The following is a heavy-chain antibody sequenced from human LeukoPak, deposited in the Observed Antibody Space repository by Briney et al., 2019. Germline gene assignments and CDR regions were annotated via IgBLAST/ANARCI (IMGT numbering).Heavy chain of an antibody. D-gene: IGHD3-10*01. J-gene: IGHJ4*02. CDR3: AKLAKYFYGSETYYFFEH. Sequence: PGESLRLSCAASGFSFTTYWMSWVRQAPGKGLEWVANIKQDGTGKYYVDSVKGRFTISRENAENSLYLQMNSLRVEDTAVYYCAKLAKYFYGSETYYFFEHWGQGTPVTASS. CDR2: IKQDGTGK. V-gene: IGHV3-7*01. CDR1: GFSFTTYW.